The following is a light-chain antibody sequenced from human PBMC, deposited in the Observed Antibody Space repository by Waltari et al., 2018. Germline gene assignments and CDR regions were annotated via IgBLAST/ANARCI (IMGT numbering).Light chain of an antibody. J-gene: IGKJ1*01. V-gene: IGKV1-5*03. CDR3: QQYDSYSPT. CDR2: QAS. CDR1: QSISSW. Sequence: DIQMTQSPSTLSASVGDRVTITCRASQSISSWWAWVLQKPGKAPNLLIYQASSLESGVPSRFSGSGSGTEFTLTISSLQPDDFATYYCQQYDSYSPTFGQGTKVEIK.